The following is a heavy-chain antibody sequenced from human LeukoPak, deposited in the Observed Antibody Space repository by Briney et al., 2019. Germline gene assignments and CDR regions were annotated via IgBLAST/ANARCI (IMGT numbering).Heavy chain of an antibody. Sequence: PSETLSLTCAVYGESLNSYYWSWIRQPPGKGLEWIGEIYESGSTEYNPFLKSRVTISMVPSKQQFSLSLTSVTAADTAVYYCARGAWATRLGSWGLGTPVIVSP. D-gene: IGHD2-15*01. V-gene: IGHV4-34*01. J-gene: IGHJ4*02. CDR3: ARGAWATRLGS. CDR2: IYESGST. CDR1: GESLNSYY.